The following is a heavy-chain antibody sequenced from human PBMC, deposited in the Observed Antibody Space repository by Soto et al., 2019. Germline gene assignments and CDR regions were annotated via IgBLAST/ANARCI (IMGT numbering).Heavy chain of an antibody. V-gene: IGHV1-69*02. J-gene: IGHJ6*02. CDR3: ASLIISGYYYGMDV. CDR2: IIPILGIA. D-gene: IGHD3-10*01. CDR1: GGTFSSYT. Sequence: QVQLVQSGAEVKKPGSSVKVSCKASGGTFSSYTISWVRQAPGEGLEWMGRIIPILGIANYAQKFQGRVTITADKSTSTAYMELSSLRSEDTAVYYCASLIISGYYYGMDVWGQGTTVTVSS.